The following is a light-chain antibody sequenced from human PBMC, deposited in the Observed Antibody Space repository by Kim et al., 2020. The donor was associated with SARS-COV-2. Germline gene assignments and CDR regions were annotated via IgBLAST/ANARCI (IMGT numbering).Light chain of an antibody. Sequence: GKTARSTWGGNDVGRKRVIWYQKEPGQGTVLVFSYDSDRTSGIPERFSGSNSGNTASLTMRWVEAGDEADYYCRVWDSSSVHHVVFGGGTQLSVL. CDR1: DVGRKR. J-gene: IGLJ2*01. CDR2: YDS. CDR3: RVWDSSSVHHVV. V-gene: IGLV3-21*04.